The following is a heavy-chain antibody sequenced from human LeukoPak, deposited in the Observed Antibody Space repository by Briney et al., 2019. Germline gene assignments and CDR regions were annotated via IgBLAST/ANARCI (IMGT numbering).Heavy chain of an antibody. CDR3: ARESGTGWFDP. J-gene: IGHJ5*02. V-gene: IGHV4-59*01. CDR2: IYNSGST. CDR1: GGSISRFY. D-gene: IGHD3-10*01. Sequence: SETLFLTCTVSGGSISRFYWSWIRQPPGKGLQWIGYIYNSGSTKYNPSLTSRVTISIDTSKNQFSLKLSSVTAADAAVYYCARESGTGWFDPWGQGTLVTVSS.